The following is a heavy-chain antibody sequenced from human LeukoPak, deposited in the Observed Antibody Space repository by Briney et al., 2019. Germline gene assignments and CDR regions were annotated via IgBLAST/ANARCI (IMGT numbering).Heavy chain of an antibody. D-gene: IGHD1-26*01. CDR3: ARHGGGGESYPRVFDY. CDR1: GGSISPYY. Sequence: PSETLSLTCTASGGSISPYYWSWIRQPPGKGLEWIGYIYYSGSTNYNPSLNSRVTISVDTSKNQFSLKLSSMTAADTAVYYCARHGGGGESYPRVFDYWGRGNLVTVSS. J-gene: IGHJ4*02. V-gene: IGHV4-59*08. CDR2: IYYSGST.